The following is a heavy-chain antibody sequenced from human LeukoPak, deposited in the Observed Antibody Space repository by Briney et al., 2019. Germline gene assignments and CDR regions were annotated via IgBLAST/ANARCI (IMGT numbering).Heavy chain of an antibody. CDR2: INSDGSST. V-gene: IGHV3-74*01. CDR1: GFTFSSYW. J-gene: IGHJ4*02. D-gene: IGHD3-22*01. CDR3: ARDYYDSSGYYFSYFDY. Sequence: PGGSLRLSCAASGFTFSSYWMHWVRQAPGKGLVWVSRINSDGSSTSYADSVKGRFTISRDNAKNTLYLQMNSLRAEDTAVYYCARDYYDSSGYYFSYFDYWGQGTLVTVSS.